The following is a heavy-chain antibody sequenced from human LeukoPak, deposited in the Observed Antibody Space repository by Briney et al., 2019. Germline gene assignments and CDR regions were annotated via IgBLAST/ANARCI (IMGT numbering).Heavy chain of an antibody. D-gene: IGHD2-2*01. CDR1: GFTFSSYA. V-gene: IGHV3-23*01. Sequence: GGSLRLSCAASGFTFSSYAMSWVRQAPGKGLEWVSAISGSGGSTYYADSVKGRFTISRDNSKNTLYLQMNSLRAEDTAVYYCAKEXGXCSXTSCYGSDAFDIWGQGTMVTVSS. J-gene: IGHJ3*02. CDR2: ISGSGGST. CDR3: AKEXGXCSXTSCYGSDAFDI.